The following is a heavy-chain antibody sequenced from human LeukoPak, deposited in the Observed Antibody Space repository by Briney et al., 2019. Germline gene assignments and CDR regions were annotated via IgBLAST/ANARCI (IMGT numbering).Heavy chain of an antibody. CDR3: AKDVGVVVVTTGAFDI. CDR1: GFTFSSYT. D-gene: IGHD2-21*02. Sequence: GGSLRLSCAASGFTFSSYTMSWVRQAPGKGLEWVSAISGSGGSTYYADSVKGRFTISRDNSKNTLYLQMNSLRAEDTAVYYCAKDVGVVVVTTGAFDIWGQGTMVTVSS. V-gene: IGHV3-23*01. J-gene: IGHJ3*02. CDR2: ISGSGGST.